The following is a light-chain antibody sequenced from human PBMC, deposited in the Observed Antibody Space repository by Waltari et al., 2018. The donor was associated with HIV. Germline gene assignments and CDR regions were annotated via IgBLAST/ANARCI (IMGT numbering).Light chain of an antibody. V-gene: IGLV3-25*03. J-gene: IGLJ1*01. CDR2: QDI. CDR3: QSIDSGGTFV. Sequence: PGQAPQLVMYQDIERPSGIPERFSGSSSGTAVTLTISRVQAADEADYYCQSIDSGGTFVFGTGTKVTVL.